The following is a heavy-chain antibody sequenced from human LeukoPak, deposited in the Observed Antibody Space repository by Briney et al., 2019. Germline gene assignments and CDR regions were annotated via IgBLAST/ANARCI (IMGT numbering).Heavy chain of an antibody. CDR1: DDSISDYY. D-gene: IGHD3-10*01. J-gene: IGHJ3*02. CDR3: AREGIGSVDHAFDI. Sequence: SETLSLTCTVSDDSISDYYRGWIRQPPGKGLEWIGYFYNSGRSTYNPSHKSRVTMSVDTSKNQFSLELSSVTAADTAVYYCAREGIGSVDHAFDIWGQGTMVTVSS. V-gene: IGHV4-59*12. CDR2: FYNSGRS.